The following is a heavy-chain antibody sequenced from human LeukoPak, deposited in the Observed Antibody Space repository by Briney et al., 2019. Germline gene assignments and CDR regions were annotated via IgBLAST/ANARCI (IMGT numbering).Heavy chain of an antibody. CDR1: GFTFSSYA. J-gene: IGHJ6*02. D-gene: IGHD5-12*01. CDR2: MNQDGSGK. Sequence: GGSLRLSCAASGFTFSSYAMSWVRQAPGKGLEWVANMNQDGSGKYYLDSVKGRFTISRDNAKNSLYLQMSNLRAEDTAVYFCARGGGLDVWGQGATVTVSS. CDR3: ARGGGLDV. V-gene: IGHV3-7*03.